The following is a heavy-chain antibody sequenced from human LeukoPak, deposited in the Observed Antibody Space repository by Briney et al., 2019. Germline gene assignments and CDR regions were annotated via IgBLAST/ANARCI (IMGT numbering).Heavy chain of an antibody. J-gene: IGHJ5*02. Sequence: NRGESLKISCKGSGFNFNNYWIGWVRQMPGKGLEWMAIIYPGDSDTRYSPSFQGQVTVSADKSITTAYLQWSSLKASDTPIYYCARAYSNDWFDPWGQGALVTVSS. V-gene: IGHV5-51*01. CDR3: ARAYSNDWFDP. D-gene: IGHD4-11*01. CDR2: IYPGDSDT. CDR1: GFNFNNYW.